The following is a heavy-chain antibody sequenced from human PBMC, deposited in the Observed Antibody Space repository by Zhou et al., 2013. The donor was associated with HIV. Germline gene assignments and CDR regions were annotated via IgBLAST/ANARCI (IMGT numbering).Heavy chain of an antibody. CDR2: IIPIFGTA. CDR1: GGTFSSYA. CDR3: ARDQAATPLDGMDV. V-gene: IGHV1-69*01. Sequence: QVQLVQSGAEVKKPGASVKVSCKASGGTFSSYAISWVRQAPGQGLEWMGGIIPIFGTANYAQKFQGRVTITTDESTSTAYMELRSLRSDDTAVYYCARDQAATPLDGMDVWGQGTTVTVSS. J-gene: IGHJ6*02. D-gene: IGHD6-13*01.